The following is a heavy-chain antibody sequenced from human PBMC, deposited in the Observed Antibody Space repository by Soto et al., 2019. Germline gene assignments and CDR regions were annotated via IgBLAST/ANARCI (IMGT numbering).Heavy chain of an antibody. D-gene: IGHD2-2*01. J-gene: IGHJ5*02. CDR1: GGSISSGGYY. V-gene: IGHV4-31*03. Sequence: SETLSLTCTVSGGSISSGGYYWSWIRQHPGKGLEWIGYIYYSGSTYYNPSLKSRVTISVDTSKNQFSLKLSSVTAADTAVYYCARDRRYCSSTSCYHENWFDPWGQGTLVTVSS. CDR3: ARDRRYCSSTSCYHENWFDP. CDR2: IYYSGST.